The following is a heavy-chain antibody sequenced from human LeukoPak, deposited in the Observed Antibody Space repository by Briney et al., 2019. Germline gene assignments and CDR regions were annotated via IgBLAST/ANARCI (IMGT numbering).Heavy chain of an antibody. Sequence: GASLQISGQAAGSLFAAYWSGGGRRLPGKGREGMGIIFTGDSDTRDSPSWQGQVTISVDKSISTAYLQWSSLKASDTAMYYCGRHRYFQHWGQGTLVTVSS. V-gene: IGHV5-51*01. J-gene: IGHJ1*01. CDR2: IFTGDSDT. CDR1: GSLFAAYW. CDR3: GRHRYFQH.